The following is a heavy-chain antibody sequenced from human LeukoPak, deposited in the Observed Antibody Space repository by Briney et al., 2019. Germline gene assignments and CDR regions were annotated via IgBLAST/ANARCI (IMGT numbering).Heavy chain of an antibody. CDR1: GLTFSGFE. J-gene: IGHJ4*02. CDR2: IKDDGSLK. Sequence: GGSLRLSCVGSGLTFSGFELNWVCQAPGKGLEWVSYIKDDGSLKTYADSVKGRFTISRDNARNSLYLQMNSLRVEDTAIYYCARRFSDWGQGTLVTVSS. D-gene: IGHD3-16*01. V-gene: IGHV3-48*03. CDR3: ARRFSD.